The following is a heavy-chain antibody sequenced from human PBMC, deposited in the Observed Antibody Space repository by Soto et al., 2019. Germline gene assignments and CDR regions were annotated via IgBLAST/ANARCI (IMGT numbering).Heavy chain of an antibody. CDR3: ARRVKGSGSYYRDYYYYGMDV. J-gene: IGHJ6*02. D-gene: IGHD3-10*01. CDR2: IYYSGST. Sequence: SETLSITCTVSGGSVGSDYWSWIRQPPGKGLEWFGYIYYSGSTNYNPSLKSRVTISVDTSKNQFSLKLSSVTAADTAVYYCARRVKGSGSYYRDYYYYGMDVWGQGTTVTVSS. V-gene: IGHV4-59*02. CDR1: GGSVGSDY.